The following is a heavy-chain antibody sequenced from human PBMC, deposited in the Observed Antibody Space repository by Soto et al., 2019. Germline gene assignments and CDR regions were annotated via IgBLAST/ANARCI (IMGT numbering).Heavy chain of an antibody. Sequence: EVQLVETGGGVVRPGGSLRLSCAASGFTFGDYAMSWVRQAPGKGLEWVSSINWNGGSTYYAESVRGRFTISRDSAKNSLYRQMNSLRAEDTALYHCARGPTTHSNSWFFDLWGRGTLVTVSS. D-gene: IGHD4-4*01. CDR2: INWNGGST. CDR3: ARGPTTHSNSWFFDL. V-gene: IGHV3-20*01. J-gene: IGHJ2*01. CDR1: GFTFGDYA.